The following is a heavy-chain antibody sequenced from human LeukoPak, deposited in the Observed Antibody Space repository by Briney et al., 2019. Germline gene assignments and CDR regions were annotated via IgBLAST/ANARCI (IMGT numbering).Heavy chain of an antibody. CDR2: IYTSGST. V-gene: IGHV4-61*02. Sequence: SKTLSLTCTVSGGSISSGSYYWSWIRQPAGKGLEWIGRIYTSGSTNYNPSLKSRVTISVDTSKNQFSLKLSSVTAADTAVYYCASQAHYYGSGSLGWFDPWGQGTLVTVSS. CDR1: GGSISSGSYY. CDR3: ASQAHYYGSGSLGWFDP. D-gene: IGHD3-10*01. J-gene: IGHJ5*02.